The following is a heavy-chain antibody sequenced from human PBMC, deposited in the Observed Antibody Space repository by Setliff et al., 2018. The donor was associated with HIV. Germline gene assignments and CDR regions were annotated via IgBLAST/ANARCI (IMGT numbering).Heavy chain of an antibody. CDR2: IYSSGTT. V-gene: IGHV4-4*07. CDR1: GGSFSSYY. CDR3: ARHSPSDY. Sequence: SETLSLTCTISGGSFSSYYLSWIRQPAGRGLEWIGRIYSSGTTNYNPSLKSRVTMSVDTSKNQFSLKLSSVTAADTAVYYCARHSPSDYWGQGTLVTVSS. J-gene: IGHJ4*02.